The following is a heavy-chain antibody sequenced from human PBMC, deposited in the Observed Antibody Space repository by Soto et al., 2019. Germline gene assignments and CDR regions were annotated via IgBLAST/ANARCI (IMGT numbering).Heavy chain of an antibody. J-gene: IGHJ6*03. Sequence: GASVKVSCKASGYTFTGYYMHWVRQAPGQGLEWMGWINPNSGGTNYAQKFQGWVTMTRDTSISTAYMELSRLRSDDTAVYYCARGRISGSSSYYYYYVDVWGKGTTVTVSS. CDR1: GYTFTGYY. D-gene: IGHD6-6*01. CDR2: INPNSGGT. V-gene: IGHV1-2*04. CDR3: ARGRISGSSSYYYYYVDV.